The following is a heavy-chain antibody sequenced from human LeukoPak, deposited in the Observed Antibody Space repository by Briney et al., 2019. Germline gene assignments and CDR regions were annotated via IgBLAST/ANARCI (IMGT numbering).Heavy chain of an antibody. D-gene: IGHD6-13*01. CDR2: IYHSGST. V-gene: IGHV4-38-2*02. J-gene: IGHJ4*02. CDR1: GYSISSGYY. CDR3: VLAAAPVYFDY. Sequence: SETLSLTCTVSGYSISSGYYWAWIRQPPGKGLEWIGSIYHSGSTYYNPSLKSRVTISVDTSKNQFSLKLSSVTAADTAVYYCVLAAAPVYFDYWGQGTLVTVSS.